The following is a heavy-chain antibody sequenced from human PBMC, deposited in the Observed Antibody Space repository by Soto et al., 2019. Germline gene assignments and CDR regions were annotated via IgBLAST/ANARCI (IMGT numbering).Heavy chain of an antibody. Sequence: EVQLVETGGGLIQPGGSLRLSCAASGFTVSSNYMSWVRQAPGKGLEWVSVIYSGGSTYCADSVKGRFTISRDNSKNTLYLQMNSLRAEDTAVYYCARDLLAARHYYGMDVWGQGTTVTVSS. CDR2: IYSGGST. V-gene: IGHV3-53*02. D-gene: IGHD6-6*01. J-gene: IGHJ6*02. CDR3: ARDLLAARHYYGMDV. CDR1: GFTVSSNY.